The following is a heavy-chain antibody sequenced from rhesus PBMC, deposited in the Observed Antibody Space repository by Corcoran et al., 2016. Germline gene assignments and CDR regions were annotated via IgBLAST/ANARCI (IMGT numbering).Heavy chain of an antibody. Sequence: QVQLQESGPGLVKPSETLSLTCAVSGGPLSSGYGWNWVRQHPGKGLEWIGNIYGNSASTYYNPSLKSRVTISKDTSKNQFFLKLSSVTAADTAVYYCARGDSSREYFEFWGQGALVTVSS. CDR3: ARGDSSREYFEF. V-gene: IGHV4S9*01. CDR2: IYGNSAST. CDR1: GGPLSSGYG. D-gene: IGHD6-13*01. J-gene: IGHJ1*01.